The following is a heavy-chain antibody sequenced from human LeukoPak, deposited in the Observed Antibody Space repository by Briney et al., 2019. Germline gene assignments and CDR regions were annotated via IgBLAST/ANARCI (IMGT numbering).Heavy chain of an antibody. J-gene: IGHJ6*02. CDR1: GFTFSSYA. V-gene: IGHV3-30-3*01. CDR3: ARGTPFCSWWLYYGMDV. D-gene: IGHD3-3*01. CDR2: ISYDGSNK. Sequence: GGSLRLSCAASGFTFSSYAMHWVRQAPGKGLEWVAVISYDGSNKYYADSVKGRFTISRDNSKNTLYLQMNSLRAEDTAVYYCARGTPFCSWWLYYGMDVWGQGTKVNVSS.